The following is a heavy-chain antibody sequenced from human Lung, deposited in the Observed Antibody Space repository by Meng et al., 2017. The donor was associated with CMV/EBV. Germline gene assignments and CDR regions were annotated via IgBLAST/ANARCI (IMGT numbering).Heavy chain of an antibody. CDR3: LRRSGGSV. Sequence: QWQLRESGSSLVKPSATLSLTCAVSGDSITNHNWWAWVRQPPGKGLEWIGEIPHRGSSAYNPSLKSRVSMSIDKSKNQFSLKLTSVTAADTAVYHCLRRSGGSVWGQGTLVTVSS. D-gene: IGHD3-10*01. V-gene: IGHV4-4*02. CDR1: GDSITNHNW. CDR2: IPHRGSS. J-gene: IGHJ1*01.